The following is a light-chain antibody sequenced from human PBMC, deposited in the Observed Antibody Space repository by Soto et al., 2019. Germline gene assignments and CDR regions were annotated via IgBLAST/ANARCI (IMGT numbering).Light chain of an antibody. CDR3: AAWDDRLSGYV. V-gene: IGLV1-47*01. J-gene: IGLJ1*01. Sequence: QSVLTQPPSASGTPGQRVTISCSGSRSNVGSNYVYWYQQLPGTAPKVLMYRSNQRPSGVPDRFSASKSGTSASLAISGLRSEDEADYYCAAWDDRLSGYVFGNGTKVTVL. CDR2: RSN. CDR1: RSNVGSNY.